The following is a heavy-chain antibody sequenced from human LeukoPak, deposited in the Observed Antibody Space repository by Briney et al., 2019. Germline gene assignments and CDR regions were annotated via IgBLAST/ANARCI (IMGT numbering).Heavy chain of an antibody. D-gene: IGHD3-9*01. CDR2: ITSSGRYI. CDR1: GFTFSSYS. J-gene: IGHJ4*02. CDR3: TRHSGYDILTGYLFDY. Sequence: PGGSLRLSCAASGFTFSSYSMNWVRQAPGKGLEWVSSITSSGRYIYYADSVKGRFTISRDNSENSLYLQMDSLTAEDTAVYYCTRHSGYDILTGYLFDYWGQGTLVTVSS. V-gene: IGHV3-21*04.